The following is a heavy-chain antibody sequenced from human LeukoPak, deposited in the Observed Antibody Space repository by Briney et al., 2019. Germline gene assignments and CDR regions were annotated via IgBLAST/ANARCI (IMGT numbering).Heavy chain of an antibody. CDR2: ISGSGTTI. J-gene: IGHJ4*02. CDR1: GFTFRSYE. CDR3: ATYIVGPTIDY. Sequence: GGSLRLSCAASGFTFRSYEMNWVRQAPGKGLEWISYISGSGTTIYYADSVKGRFTISRDNAKNSVYLQMNSLRAGDTAVYYCATYIVGPTIDYWGQGTLVTVSS. D-gene: IGHD2-15*01. V-gene: IGHV3-48*03.